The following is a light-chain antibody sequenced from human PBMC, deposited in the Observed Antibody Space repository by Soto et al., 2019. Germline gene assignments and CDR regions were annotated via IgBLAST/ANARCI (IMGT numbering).Light chain of an antibody. CDR3: QQYGNSPT. CDR2: ETS. V-gene: IGKV3-20*01. J-gene: IGKJ1*01. CDR1: QSVTAGY. Sequence: EILLTQSPGTLSLSPGERATLSCRASQSVTAGYFAWYQQKPGQAPRLLIYETSSRTTGIPDRFSGSGSGTDFTLTISRLEPEDFAVYYCQQYGNSPTFGQGTKVDIK.